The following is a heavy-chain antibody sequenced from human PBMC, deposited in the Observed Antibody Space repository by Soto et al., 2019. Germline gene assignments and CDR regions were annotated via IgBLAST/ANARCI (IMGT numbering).Heavy chain of an antibody. J-gene: IGHJ3*02. D-gene: IGHD3-3*01. V-gene: IGHV1-46*01. Sequence: ASVKVSCKASGYDFTSHYMHWVRQAPGQGLEWMGIINPIGGSTNYAQKFQGRVTMTEDTSTDTAYMELSSLRSGDTAVYYCATAKEVRITIFGVVPIGAFDIWGQGTMVTVSS. CDR1: GYDFTSHY. CDR2: INPIGGST. CDR3: ATAKEVRITIFGVVPIGAFDI.